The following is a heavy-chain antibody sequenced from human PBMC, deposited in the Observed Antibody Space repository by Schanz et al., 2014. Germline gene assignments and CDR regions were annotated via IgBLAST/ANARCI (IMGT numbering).Heavy chain of an antibody. V-gene: IGHV4-61*02. J-gene: IGHJ2*01. D-gene: IGHD1-1*01. CDR3: ARDTTWRLDL. Sequence: QVQLQESGPGLVKPSQTLSLTCTVSGGSIRSGTYYWSWIRQPAGKALEWVGRVFPNGITNYNPSLKSRVPISLDTPKTQFSRPLTSLTAADTAVYYCARDTTWRLDLWGRGTLVTVSS. CDR2: VFPNGIT. CDR1: GGSIRSGTYY.